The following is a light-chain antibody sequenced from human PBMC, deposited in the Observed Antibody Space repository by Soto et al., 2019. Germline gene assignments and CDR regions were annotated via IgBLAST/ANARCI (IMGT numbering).Light chain of an antibody. Sequence: QSALTQPASVSGSPGQSITISCTGTSSDVGGYNYVSWYQQHPGKAPKLMIYDVNNRPSGVSNRFSGSKSANTASLTISGLQAEDEADYYCSSYTSSTLYVFGTGTKLTVL. V-gene: IGLV2-14*01. CDR2: DVN. CDR3: SSYTSSTLYV. J-gene: IGLJ1*01. CDR1: SSDVGGYNY.